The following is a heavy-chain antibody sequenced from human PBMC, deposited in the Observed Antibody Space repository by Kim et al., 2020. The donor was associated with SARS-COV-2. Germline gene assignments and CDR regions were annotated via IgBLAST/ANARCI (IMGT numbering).Heavy chain of an antibody. CDR1: GFTFSSYS. CDR3: ARPRYGSGSYYLDYYGMDV. D-gene: IGHD3-10*01. Sequence: GGSLRLSCAASGFTFSSYSMNWVRQAPGKGLEWVSSISSSSSYIYYADSVKGRFTISRDNAKNSLYLQMNSLRAEDTAVYYCARPRYGSGSYYLDYYGMDVWGQGTTVTVSS. CDR2: ISSSSSYI. V-gene: IGHV3-21*01. J-gene: IGHJ6*02.